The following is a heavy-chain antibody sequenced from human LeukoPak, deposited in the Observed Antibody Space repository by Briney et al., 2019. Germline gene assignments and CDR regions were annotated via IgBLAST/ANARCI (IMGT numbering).Heavy chain of an antibody. V-gene: IGHV3-64D*06. Sequence: GGSLRLSCSASGFTFSSYAMYWVRQAPGKGLEYVSAISSNGGSTYYADSVKGRFTISRDNSKNTLYLQMSSLRAEDTAVYYCVTTYYYGSGSYLYYYYGMDVWGQGTTVTVSS. D-gene: IGHD3-10*01. J-gene: IGHJ6*02. CDR3: VTTYYYGSGSYLYYYYGMDV. CDR2: ISSNGGST. CDR1: GFTFSSYA.